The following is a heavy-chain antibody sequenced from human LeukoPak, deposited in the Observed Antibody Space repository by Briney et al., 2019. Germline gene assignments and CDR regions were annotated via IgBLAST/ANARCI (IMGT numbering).Heavy chain of an antibody. CDR3: ARTGAIVVVPAATDY. Sequence: SETLSLTCAVYGGSFSGYYWSWIRQPPGKGLEWIGEINHSGSTNYNPSLKSRVTISEDTSMNQFSLKLSSVTAADSAVYYCARTGAIVVVPAATDYWGQGTLVTVSS. CDR2: INHSGST. J-gene: IGHJ4*02. D-gene: IGHD2-2*01. V-gene: IGHV4-34*01. CDR1: GGSFSGYY.